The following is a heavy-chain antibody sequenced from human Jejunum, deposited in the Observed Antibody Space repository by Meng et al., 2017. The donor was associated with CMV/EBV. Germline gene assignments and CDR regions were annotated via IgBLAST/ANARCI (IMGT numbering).Heavy chain of an antibody. Sequence: GFTFSNYEMIWVRQAPGKGLEWISYITASAVSIYYADSVKGRFTISRDNANNSLYLQMSSLRAEDTAVYFCAREPSMVRGLMLDYWGQGTLVTVSS. D-gene: IGHD3-10*01. V-gene: IGHV3-48*03. J-gene: IGHJ4*02. CDR1: GFTFSNYE. CDR3: AREPSMVRGLMLDY. CDR2: ITASAVSI.